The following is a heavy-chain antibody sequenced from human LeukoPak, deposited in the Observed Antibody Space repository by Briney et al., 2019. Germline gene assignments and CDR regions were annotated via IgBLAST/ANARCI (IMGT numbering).Heavy chain of an antibody. CDR2: ISSSSSYI. V-gene: IGHV3-21*01. CDR3: ARDPRGGPGSSSPFDY. CDR1: GFTFSSYS. D-gene: IGHD6-6*01. J-gene: IGHJ4*02. Sequence: GGSLRLSCAASGFTFSSYSMNWVRQAPGKGLEWVSSISSSSSYIYYADSVKGRFTTSRDNAKNSLYLQMNSLRAEDTAVYYCARDPRGGPGSSSPFDYWGQGTLVTVSS.